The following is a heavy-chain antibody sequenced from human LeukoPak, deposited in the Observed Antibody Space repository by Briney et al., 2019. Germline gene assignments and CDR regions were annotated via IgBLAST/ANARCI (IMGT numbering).Heavy chain of an antibody. D-gene: IGHD2-2*01. CDR2: INHSGST. J-gene: IGHJ5*02. CDR1: GGSFSGYY. CDR3: ARDAWGLVPAAIGLNWFDP. V-gene: IGHV4-34*01. Sequence: SETLSLTCAVCGGSFSGYYWSWIRQPPGKGLEWIGEINHSGSTNYNPSLKSRVTISVDTSKNQFSLKLSSVTAADTAVYYCARDAWGLVPAAIGLNWFDPWGQGTLVTVSS.